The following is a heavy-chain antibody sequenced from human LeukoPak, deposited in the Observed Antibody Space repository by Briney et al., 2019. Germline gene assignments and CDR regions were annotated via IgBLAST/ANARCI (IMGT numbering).Heavy chain of an antibody. J-gene: IGHJ5*02. CDR3: ARHAGVLRYFDWNEAEVWFDP. CDR1: GGSISSYY. D-gene: IGHD3-9*01. Sequence: PSETLSLTCTVSGGSISSYYWSWIRQPPGKELEWIGYIYTSGSTNYNPSLKSRVTISVDTSKNQFSLKLSSVTAADTAVYYCARHAGVLRYFDWNEAEVWFDPWGQGTLVTVSS. V-gene: IGHV4-4*09. CDR2: IYTSGST.